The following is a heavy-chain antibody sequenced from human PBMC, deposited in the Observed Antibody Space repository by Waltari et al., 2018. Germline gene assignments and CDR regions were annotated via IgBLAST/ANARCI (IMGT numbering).Heavy chain of an antibody. J-gene: IGHJ4*02. CDR3: AREYSAFDY. V-gene: IGHV3-30-3*01. D-gene: IGHD6-13*01. CDR2: ISYEGSNK. Sequence: QVQLVESGGGVVQPGRSLRLSCAASGFTFSSYAMHWVRQAPGKGLEWGAVISYEGSNKYYADAVKGRFTISRDNSKNTLYLQMNSLRAEDTAVYYCAREYSAFDYWGQGTLVTVSS. CDR1: GFTFSSYA.